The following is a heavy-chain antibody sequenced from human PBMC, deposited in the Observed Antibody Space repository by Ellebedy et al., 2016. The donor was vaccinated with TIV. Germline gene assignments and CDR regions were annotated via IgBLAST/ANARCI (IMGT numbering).Heavy chain of an antibody. V-gene: IGHV3-11*06. CDR1: GFTFSDYY. CDR3: ATVCSAGNCHHHDAFDI. J-gene: IGHJ3*02. D-gene: IGHD2-15*01. CDR2: ISSSSSYT. Sequence: PGGSLRLSCAASGFTFSDYYMSWIRQAPGKGLEWISYISSSSSYTNYADSVKGRFTISRDNANNSLYLQMNSLRAEDAAVYYGATVCSAGNCHHHDAFDIWGQGTMVTVSS.